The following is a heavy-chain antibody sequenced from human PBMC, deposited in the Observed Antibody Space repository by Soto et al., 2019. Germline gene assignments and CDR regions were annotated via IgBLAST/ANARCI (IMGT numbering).Heavy chain of an antibody. D-gene: IGHD2-15*01. CDR3: ARHPGGRGYYYGMDV. Sequence: QVQLVPSGAGVKEPGSPVKVFFQASGSHFRRYAIRWVPQGPGQGLEWMGGIIPIFGTANYAQKFQGRVTITADESTSTAYMELSSLRSEDTAVYYCARHPGGRGYYYGMDVWGQGTTVTVSS. V-gene: IGHV1-69*01. CDR2: IIPIFGTA. J-gene: IGHJ6*02. CDR1: GSHFRRYA.